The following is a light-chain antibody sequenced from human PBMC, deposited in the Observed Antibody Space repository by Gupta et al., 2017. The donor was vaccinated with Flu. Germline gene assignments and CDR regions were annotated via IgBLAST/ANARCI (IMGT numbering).Light chain of an antibody. CDR1: QSLVYSDGNIY. Sequence: ISCRSSQSLVYSDGNIYLHWFQQRPGQSPRRLIYQVSHRESGVTDRFSGSGSGTDFTLKISRVEAEDVGVYYCMQGSRWPWAFGQGTKVEI. J-gene: IGKJ1*01. CDR2: QVS. CDR3: MQGSRWPWA. V-gene: IGKV2-30*01.